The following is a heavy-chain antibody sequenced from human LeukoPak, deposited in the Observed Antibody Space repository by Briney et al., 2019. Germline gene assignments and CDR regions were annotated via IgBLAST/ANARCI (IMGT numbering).Heavy chain of an antibody. CDR3: ARDRYRRIENSSGYYSHYYYMDV. CDR2: IYTSGST. D-gene: IGHD3-22*01. V-gene: IGHV4-61*02. Sequence: SETLSLTCTVSGNSISSGDYYWSWIRQPAGKGLEWIGRIYTSGSTTYNPSLKSRVTISGDTSENQFSLRLSSVTAADTAVYYCARDRYRRIENSSGYYSHYYYMDVWGKGTTVTISS. CDR1: GNSISSGDYY. J-gene: IGHJ6*03.